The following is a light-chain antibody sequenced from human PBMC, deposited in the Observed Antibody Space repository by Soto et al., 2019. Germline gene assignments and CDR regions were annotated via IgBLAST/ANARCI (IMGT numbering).Light chain of an antibody. J-gene: IGKJ5*01. Sequence: VLTQSPVTLSFSPGERATLSCRASQSFRGLLAWYQQKPGQAPRLLIYDAYNRATGIPPRLSGSGSGTDFTLTISSLEPEDSAVYYCQQRHMWPITFGQGTRLE. CDR2: DAY. CDR1: QSFRGL. V-gene: IGKV3-11*01. CDR3: QQRHMWPIT.